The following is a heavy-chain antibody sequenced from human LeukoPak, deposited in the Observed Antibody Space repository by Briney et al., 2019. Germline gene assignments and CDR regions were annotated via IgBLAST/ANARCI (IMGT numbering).Heavy chain of an antibody. J-gene: IGHJ3*02. CDR2: INHSGST. CDR1: GGSFSGYY. CDR3: ARILAAAWNDAFDI. D-gene: IGHD6-13*01. V-gene: IGHV4-34*01. Sequence: PSETLSLTCAVYGGSFSGYYWSWIRQPPGKGLEWIGEINHSGSTNYNPSLKSRVTISVGTSKNQFSLKLSPVTAADTAVYYCARILAAAWNDAFDIWGQGTMVTVSS.